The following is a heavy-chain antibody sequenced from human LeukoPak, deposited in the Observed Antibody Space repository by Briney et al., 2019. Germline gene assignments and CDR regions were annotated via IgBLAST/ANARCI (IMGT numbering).Heavy chain of an antibody. CDR1: GGSISSSSYY. CDR2: IYYSGST. D-gene: IGHD4-17*01. V-gene: IGHV4-39*01. CDR3: ARRSDYGWYFDY. J-gene: IGHJ4*02. Sequence: SETLSLTCTVSGGSISSSSYYWGWIRQPPGKGLEWIGSIYYSGSTYYNPSLKSRVTISVDTSKNQFSLKLSSVTAADTAVYYCARRSDYGWYFDYWGQGTLVTVSS.